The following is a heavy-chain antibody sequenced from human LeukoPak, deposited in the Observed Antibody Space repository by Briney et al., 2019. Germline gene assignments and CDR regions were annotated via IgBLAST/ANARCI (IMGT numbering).Heavy chain of an antibody. CDR2: IYSGGST. J-gene: IGHJ4*02. CDR1: GFTVSSNY. V-gene: IGHV3-66*01. Sequence: GGSLRLSCAASGFTVSSNYMSWVRQAPGKGLEWVSVIYSGGSTYYADSVKGRFTISRDNSKNTLYLQMNSLRAEDTAVYYCARDRRYSGYDYWGQGTLVTVSS. CDR3: ARDRRYSGYDY. D-gene: IGHD5-12*01.